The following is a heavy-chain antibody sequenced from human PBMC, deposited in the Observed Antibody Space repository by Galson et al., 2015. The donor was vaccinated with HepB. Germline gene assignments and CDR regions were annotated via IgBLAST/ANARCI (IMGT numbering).Heavy chain of an antibody. Sequence: SLRLSCAASGFSFSNHGMAWVRQAPGKGLEWVSHLNSGGKTEDAESVKGRFTISRDISRSTLYLQMNSLRVEDTAKYYCARWRAAQSEFDYWGQGTLVTVSS. V-gene: IGHV3-23*01. CDR3: ARWRAAQSEFDY. CDR1: GFSFSNHG. J-gene: IGHJ4*02. D-gene: IGHD2-15*01. CDR2: LNSGGKT.